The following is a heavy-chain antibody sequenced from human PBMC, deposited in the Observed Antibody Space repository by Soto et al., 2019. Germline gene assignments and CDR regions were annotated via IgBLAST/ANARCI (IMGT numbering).Heavy chain of an antibody. CDR2: IYPGDSDT. J-gene: IGHJ4*02. CDR3: ARYSGSYWHYLDF. CDR1: GYSFASHW. D-gene: IGHD1-26*01. Sequence: GESLKISCKGSGYSFASHWVAWVRQMPEKGPEWIGTIYPGDSDTQYSSAFRGHVTISADTSVSTAYLQWRSLEATDSAIYYCARYSGSYWHYLDFWGQGTLVTVSS. V-gene: IGHV5-51*01.